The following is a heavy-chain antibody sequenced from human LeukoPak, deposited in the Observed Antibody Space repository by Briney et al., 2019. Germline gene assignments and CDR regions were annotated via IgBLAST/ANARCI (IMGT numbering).Heavy chain of an antibody. CDR2: INPHNGDT. CDR3: ATVRDIVVGGGPYYFDY. J-gene: IGHJ4*02. CDR1: VYTFIGYY. Sequence: ASVKVSCKASVYTFIGYYLHWVRQAPGQGLDWMGWINPHNGDTNYAQKFQGRVTMTRDKSITTAYMELSRLKSDDTAVYYCATVRDIVVGGGPYYFDYWGQGTLVTVSS. V-gene: IGHV1-2*02. D-gene: IGHD2-15*01.